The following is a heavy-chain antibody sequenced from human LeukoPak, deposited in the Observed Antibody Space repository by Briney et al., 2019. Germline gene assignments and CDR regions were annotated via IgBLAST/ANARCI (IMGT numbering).Heavy chain of an antibody. J-gene: IGHJ6*02. Sequence: PSETLSLTCTVSGGSISSYYWSWIRRPPGKGLEWIGYIYYSGSTNYNPSLKSRVTISVDTSKNQFSLKLSSVTAADTAVYYCARDIGDCSSTSCHRGTYYYYGMDVWGQGTTVTVSS. CDR3: ARDIGDCSSTSCHRGTYYYYGMDV. CDR2: IYYSGST. D-gene: IGHD2-2*01. V-gene: IGHV4-59*01. CDR1: GGSISSYY.